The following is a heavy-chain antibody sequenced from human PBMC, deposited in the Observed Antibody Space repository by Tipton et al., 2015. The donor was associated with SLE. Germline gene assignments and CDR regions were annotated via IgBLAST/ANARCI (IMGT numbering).Heavy chain of an antibody. D-gene: IGHD5-24*01. CDR2: ISGPGTSM. J-gene: IGHJ5*02. CDR3: ARGDGFNQSPFDL. CDR1: GFPFSHHD. V-gene: IGHV3-48*03. Sequence: SLRLSCAASGFPFSHHDMNWVRQAPGSGLEWISYISGPGTSMYYTEAVKGRFTLSRDNARNSLYLQMHSLRAEDTGVYYCARGDGFNQSPFDLWGQGTLVTVSS.